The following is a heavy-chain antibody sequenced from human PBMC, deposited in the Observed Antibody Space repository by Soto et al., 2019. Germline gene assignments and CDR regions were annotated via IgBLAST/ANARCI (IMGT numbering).Heavy chain of an antibody. CDR1: GGSISSGSYF. CDR3: ARSGVGDWMEYYFDS. CDR2: IDYRGST. J-gene: IGHJ4*02. V-gene: IGHV4-31*03. Sequence: QVQLQESGPGLVKPSQTLSLTCTVSGGSISSGSYFWSWIRQHPGKGLEWIGYIDYRGSTYYNPSLSSRVTISVDTSKNQFALGLSSVTAADTAVYYCARSGVGDWMEYYFDSWGQGTLVTVSS. D-gene: IGHD1-1*01.